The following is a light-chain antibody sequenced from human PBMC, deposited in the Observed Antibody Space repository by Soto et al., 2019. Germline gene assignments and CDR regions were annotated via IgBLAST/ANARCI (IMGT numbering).Light chain of an antibody. CDR3: QQYGSSGT. CDR2: GAS. V-gene: IGKV3-20*01. CDR1: QSVSSSD. Sequence: EIVLTQSPGTLSLSPGERATLSCRASQSVSSSDLAWYHQKPGQAPRLLIYGASTRATGIPARFSGSGSGTEFTLTINSLQSEDFAVYYCQQYGSSGTFGQGTKVDI. J-gene: IGKJ1*01.